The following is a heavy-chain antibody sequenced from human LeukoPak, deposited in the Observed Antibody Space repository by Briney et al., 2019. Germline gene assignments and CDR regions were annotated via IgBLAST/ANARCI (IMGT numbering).Heavy chain of an antibody. CDR3: ANDYGGDGLFDY. D-gene: IGHD4-23*01. J-gene: IGHJ4*02. Sequence: GASVKVSCKASGYTFTSYGINWVRQATGRGLEWMGWMNPNSGNTGYAQKFQGRVTMTRNTSISTAYMELSSLRSEDTAVYYCANDYGGDGLFDYWGQGTLVTVSS. CDR2: MNPNSGNT. V-gene: IGHV1-8*01. CDR1: GYTFTSYG.